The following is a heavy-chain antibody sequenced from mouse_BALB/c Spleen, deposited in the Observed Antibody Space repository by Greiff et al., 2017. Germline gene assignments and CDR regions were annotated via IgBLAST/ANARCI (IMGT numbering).Heavy chain of an antibody. CDR2: ISSGGST. CDR1: GFTFSSYA. V-gene: IGHV5-6-5*01. D-gene: IGHD1-1*01. Sequence: EVKLVESGGGLVKPGGSLKLSCAASGFTFSSYAMSWVRQTPEKRLEWVASISSGGSTYYPDSVKGRFTISRDNARNILYLQMSSLRSEDTAMYYCARGDTTVVEEFAYWGQGTLVTVSA. CDR3: ARGDTTVVEEFAY. J-gene: IGHJ3*01.